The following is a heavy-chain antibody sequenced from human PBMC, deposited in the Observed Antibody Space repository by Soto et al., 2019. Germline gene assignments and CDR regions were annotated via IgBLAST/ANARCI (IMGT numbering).Heavy chain of an antibody. CDR3: ESASRDRECHPPGDLFGY. J-gene: IGHJ4*02. V-gene: IGHV4-31*03. CDR2: IISGGST. CDR1: GGSIGSGTFY. Sequence: SLSLPGSVSGGSIGSGTFYWTWIRQHRGKGLEWIGQIISGGSTYCTPSIKSRLSLSTNASQNQFFLKLTSVMAADTAMYYCESASRDRECHPPGDLFGYWGQAILATVP. D-gene: IGHD6-6*01.